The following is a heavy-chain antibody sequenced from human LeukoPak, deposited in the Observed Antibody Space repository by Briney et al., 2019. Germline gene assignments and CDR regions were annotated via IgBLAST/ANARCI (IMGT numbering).Heavy chain of an antibody. D-gene: IGHD1-14*01. CDR1: GFTFSSYS. J-gene: IGHJ4*02. CDR2: IGSSSSYI. Sequence: PGGSLRLSCAASGFTFSSYSMNWVRQAPGKGLEWVSSIGSSSSYIYYADSVKGRFTISRDNAKNSLYLQMNSLRAEDTAVYYCARVPVYGKTAYYFDYWGQGTLVTVSS. CDR3: ARVPVYGKTAYYFDY. V-gene: IGHV3-21*01.